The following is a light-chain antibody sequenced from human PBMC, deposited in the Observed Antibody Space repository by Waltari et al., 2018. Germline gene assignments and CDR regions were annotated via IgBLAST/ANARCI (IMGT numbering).Light chain of an antibody. V-gene: IGKV3-15*01. CDR1: QRVNTN. CDR3: QQYHKWPPGG. CDR2: AAS. J-gene: IGKJ4*01. Sequence: VVTQSPATLSVSPGKTVTLSCRASQRVNTNLAWYQQKPGQAPRLLIFAASTRAPGIPSRFGGSGSGTEFTLTITSLQFEDVGVYLCQQYHKWPPGGFGGGTKVEIE.